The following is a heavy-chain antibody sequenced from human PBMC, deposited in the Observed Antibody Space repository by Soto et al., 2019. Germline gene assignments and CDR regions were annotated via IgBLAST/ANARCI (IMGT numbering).Heavy chain of an antibody. V-gene: IGHV3-23*01. CDR3: AKDVLLWFGELFRFDY. J-gene: IGHJ4*02. D-gene: IGHD3-10*01. CDR1: GFTFSSYA. CDR2: ISGSGGST. Sequence: PGGSLRLSCAASGFTFSSYAMSWVRQAPGKGLEWVSAISGSGGSTYYADPVKGRFTISRDNSKNTLYLQMNSLRAEDTAVYYCAKDVLLWFGELFRFDYWGQGTLVTVSS.